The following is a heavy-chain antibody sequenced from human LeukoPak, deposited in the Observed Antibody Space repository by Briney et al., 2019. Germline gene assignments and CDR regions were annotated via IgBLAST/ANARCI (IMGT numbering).Heavy chain of an antibody. J-gene: IGHJ4*02. CDR3: ARGLKIAVAGTDY. Sequence: GASVKVSCKASGYTFNTYGITWVRQAPGQGLEWMGWISGYNGKTKYAQKLQGRVTMTRDTSISTAYMELSRLRSDDTAVYYCARGLKIAVAGTDYWGQGTLVTVSS. D-gene: IGHD6-19*01. CDR1: GYTFNTYG. V-gene: IGHV1-18*01. CDR2: ISGYNGKT.